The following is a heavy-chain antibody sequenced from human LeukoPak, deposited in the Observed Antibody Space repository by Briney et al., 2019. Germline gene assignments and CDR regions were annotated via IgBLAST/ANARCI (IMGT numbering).Heavy chain of an antibody. Sequence: PSKTLSLTCTVSGGSISSYYWSWIRQPPGKGLEWIGYIHYSGSTNYNPSLKSRVTISVDTSKNQFSLKLSSVTAADTAVYYCARGLYYGSGSYYYFDYWGQGTLVTVSS. V-gene: IGHV4-59*01. CDR3: ARGLYYGSGSYYYFDY. D-gene: IGHD3-10*01. J-gene: IGHJ4*02. CDR2: IHYSGST. CDR1: GGSISSYY.